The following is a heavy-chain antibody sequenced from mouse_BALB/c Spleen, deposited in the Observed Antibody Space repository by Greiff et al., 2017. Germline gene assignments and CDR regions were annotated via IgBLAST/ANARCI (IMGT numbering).Heavy chain of an antibody. CDR1: GYTFTDYD. CDR2: ISTYYGDA. Sequence: QVQLQQSGAELVRPGVSVKISCKGSGYTFTDYDMHWVKQSHAKSLEWIGVISTYYGDASYNQKFKGKATMTVDKSSSTAYMELARLTSEDSAIYYCARGGTIKAFDYWGQGTTLTVSS. D-gene: IGHD1-2*01. CDR3: ARGGTIKAFDY. J-gene: IGHJ2*01. V-gene: IGHV1S137*01.